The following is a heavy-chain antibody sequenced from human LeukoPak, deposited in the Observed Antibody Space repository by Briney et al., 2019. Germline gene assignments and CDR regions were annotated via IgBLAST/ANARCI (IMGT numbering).Heavy chain of an antibody. V-gene: IGHV4-59*01. CDR1: GGSISSYY. CDR2: IYYSGST. D-gene: IGHD2-15*01. Sequence: SETLSLTCTVSGGSISSYYWSWIRQPPGKGLEWIGYIYYSGSTNYNPSLKSRVTISVDTSKNQFSLKLSSVTAADTAVYYCAQGRISRYYYYGMDVWGQGTTVTLSS. CDR3: AQGRISRYYYYGMDV. J-gene: IGHJ6*02.